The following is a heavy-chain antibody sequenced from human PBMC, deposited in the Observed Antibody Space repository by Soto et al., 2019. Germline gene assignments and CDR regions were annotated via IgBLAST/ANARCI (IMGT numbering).Heavy chain of an antibody. CDR1: GYSISSGYY. D-gene: IGHD1-26*01. J-gene: IGHJ5*02. CDR2: IYHSGST. Sequence: SETLSLTCAVSGYSISSGYYWGWIRQPPGKGLEWIGSIYHSGSTYYDPSLKSRVTISVDTSKNQFSLKLSSVTAADTAVYYCARGSSRWELLPWFDPWGQGTLVTVSS. V-gene: IGHV4-38-2*01. CDR3: ARGSSRWELLPWFDP.